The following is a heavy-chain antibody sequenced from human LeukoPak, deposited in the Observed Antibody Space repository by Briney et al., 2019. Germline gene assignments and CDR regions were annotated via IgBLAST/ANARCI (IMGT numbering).Heavy chain of an antibody. Sequence: ASVRVSCKASGYTFTSYDMHWVRQAPGQGLEWMGVISPSGGSTSYAQKFQDRVTMTRDTSTSTVYMELSSLRSDDMAVFFCARGAQWELLTPFDYWGQGTLVTVSS. CDR3: ARGAQWELLTPFDY. V-gene: IGHV1-46*01. D-gene: IGHD1-26*01. CDR1: GYTFTSYD. CDR2: ISPSGGST. J-gene: IGHJ4*02.